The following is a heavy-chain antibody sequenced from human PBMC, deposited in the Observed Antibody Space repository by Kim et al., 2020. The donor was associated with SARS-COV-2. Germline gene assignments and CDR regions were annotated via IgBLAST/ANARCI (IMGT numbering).Heavy chain of an antibody. D-gene: IGHD2-21*01. CDR2: ISSSSSYI. CDR1: GFTFSSYS. V-gene: IGHV3-21*01. CDR3: ARRSVIHYNWFDP. Sequence: GGSLRLSCAASGFTFSSYSMNWVRQAPGKGLEWVSSISSSSSYIYYADSVKGRFTISRDNAKNSLYLQMNSLRAEDTAVYYCARRSVIHYNWFDPWGQGTLVTVSS. J-gene: IGHJ5*02.